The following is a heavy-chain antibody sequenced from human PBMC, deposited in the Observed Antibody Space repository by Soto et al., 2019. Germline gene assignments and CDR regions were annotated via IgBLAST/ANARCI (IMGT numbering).Heavy chain of an antibody. V-gene: IGHV3-7*01. CDR2: IKQDGSEK. J-gene: IGHJ6*03. CDR1: GFTFSSYW. Sequence: EVQLVESGGGLVQPGGSLRLSCAASGFTFSSYWMSWVRPAPGKGLEWVANIKQDGSEKYYVDSVKGRFTISRDNAKNSLYLQMNSLRAEDTALYYCARHLRVSAAATLRPYYYYYMDVWGKGTTVTLSS. CDR3: ARHLRVSAAATLRPYYYYYMDV. D-gene: IGHD2-2*01.